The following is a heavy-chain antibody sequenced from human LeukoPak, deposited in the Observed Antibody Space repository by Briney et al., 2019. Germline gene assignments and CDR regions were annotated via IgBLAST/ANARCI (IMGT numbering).Heavy chain of an antibody. CDR2: ISSSSSYI. Sequence: GGSLRLSCAASGFTFSSYSMNWVRQAPGKGLEWVSSISSSSSYIYYADSVKGRFTISRDNAKNSLYLQMNSLRAEDTAVYYCARISVPAAIWPDAFDIWGQGTMVTVSS. J-gene: IGHJ3*02. CDR1: GFTFSSYS. D-gene: IGHD2-2*02. CDR3: ARISVPAAIWPDAFDI. V-gene: IGHV3-21*01.